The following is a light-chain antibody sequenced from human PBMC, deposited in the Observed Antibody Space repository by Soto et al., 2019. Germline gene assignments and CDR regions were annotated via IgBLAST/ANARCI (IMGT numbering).Light chain of an antibody. Sequence: AIQLTQSPSSLSASVGDRVPITCRASQGISSFLAWYQQKPGNAPKLLIYAASNRATGVPARFSGSGSETDFTLTISGLRSEDSAVYFCQQYNNWPFSFGQGTRLEIK. CDR2: AAS. CDR1: QGISSF. V-gene: IGKV1D-13*01. CDR3: QQYNNWPFS. J-gene: IGKJ5*01.